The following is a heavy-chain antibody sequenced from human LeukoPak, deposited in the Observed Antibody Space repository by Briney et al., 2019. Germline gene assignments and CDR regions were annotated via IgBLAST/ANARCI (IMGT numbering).Heavy chain of an antibody. CDR3: ARGNYGSGSYYTA. CDR1: GGSISSSSYY. V-gene: IGHV4-61*02. D-gene: IGHD3-10*01. CDR2: IYTSGST. J-gene: IGHJ5*02. Sequence: PSETLSLTCTVSGGSISSSSYYWSWIRQPAGKGLEWIGRIYTSGSTNYNPSLKSRVTMSVDTSKNQFSLKLSSVTAADTAVYYCARGNYGSGSYYTAWGQGTLVTVSS.